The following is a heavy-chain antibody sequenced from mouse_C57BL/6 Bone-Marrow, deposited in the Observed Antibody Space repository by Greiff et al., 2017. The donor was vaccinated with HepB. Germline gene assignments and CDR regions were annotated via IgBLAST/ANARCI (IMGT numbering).Heavy chain of an antibody. CDR2: IYPRSGNT. D-gene: IGHD2-2*01. V-gene: IGHV1-81*01. J-gene: IGHJ4*01. CDR3: ARRGYDYAMDY. Sequence: QAQLQQSGAELARPGASVKLSCKASGYTFTSYGISWVKQRTGQGLEWIGEIYPRSGNTYYNEKFKGKATLTADKSSSTAYMELRSLTSEDSAVYFCARRGYDYAMDYWGQGTSVTVSS. CDR1: GYTFTSYG.